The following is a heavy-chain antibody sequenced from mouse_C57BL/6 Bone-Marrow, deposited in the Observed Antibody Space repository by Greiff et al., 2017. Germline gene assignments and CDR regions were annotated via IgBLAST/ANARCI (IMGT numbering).Heavy chain of an antibody. CDR1: GYTFTSYG. V-gene: IGHV1-81*01. CDR3: ARQLRLRFDY. Sequence: VQRVESGAELARPGASVKLSCKASGYTFTSYGISWVKQRTGQGLEWIGEIYPRSGNTYYNEKFKGKATLTADKSSSTAYMELRSLTSEDSAVYFCARQLRLRFDYWGQGTTLTVSS. CDR2: IYPRSGNT. D-gene: IGHD1-2*01. J-gene: IGHJ2*01.